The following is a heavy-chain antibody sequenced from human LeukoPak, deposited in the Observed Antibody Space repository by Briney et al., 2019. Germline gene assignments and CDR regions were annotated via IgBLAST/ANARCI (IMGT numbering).Heavy chain of an antibody. Sequence: PGGSLRLSCAASGFTFSNFWMHWVRQAPGKGLVWVSRINRGGSGTSYADSVKGRFTISRDNAKNTLSLQMNSLRAEDTAVYYCTRELEYRGSPDDAFDIWGQGTMVTVSS. V-gene: IGHV3-74*01. CDR2: INRGGSGT. J-gene: IGHJ3*02. CDR3: TRELEYRGSPDDAFDI. CDR1: GFTFSNFW. D-gene: IGHD1-26*01.